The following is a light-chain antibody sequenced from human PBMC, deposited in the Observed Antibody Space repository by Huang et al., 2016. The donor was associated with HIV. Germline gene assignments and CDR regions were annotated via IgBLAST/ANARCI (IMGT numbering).Light chain of an antibody. J-gene: IGKJ2*01. CDR1: QSVGTY. CDR2: DGS. V-gene: IGKV3-11*01. CDR3: QQRRDWPPYT. Sequence: EIVLTQSPATLSLSPGERATLSCRASQSVGTYLGCYQQKPGQAPRLLISDGSNRAAGIPARFSGSGSGTDFTLTISSLEPEDFAVYYCQQRRDWPPYTFGQGTKLEIK.